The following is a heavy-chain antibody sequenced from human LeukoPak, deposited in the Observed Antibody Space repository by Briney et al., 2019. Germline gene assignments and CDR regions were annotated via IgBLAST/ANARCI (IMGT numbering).Heavy chain of an antibody. CDR2: VNVNGGTM. CDR3: ARGPRILAAGSYYFDY. J-gene: IGHJ4*02. Sequence: GGSLRLSCAASGFTFKDYYWSWIRQVPGKGLEWVSYVNVNGGTMHYADSVKGRFTISRDNAKNSLSLEVNSLRAEDTAVYYCARGPRILAAGSYYFDYWGQGTLVTVSS. CDR1: GFTFKDYY. D-gene: IGHD6-13*01. V-gene: IGHV3-11*01.